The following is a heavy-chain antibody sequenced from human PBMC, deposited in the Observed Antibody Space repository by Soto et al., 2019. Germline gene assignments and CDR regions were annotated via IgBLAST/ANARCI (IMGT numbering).Heavy chain of an antibody. CDR3: ARGPGSWYYYYMDV. Sequence: QVQLVQSGAEVKKPGASVKVSCKASGYTFTSYDINWVRQATGQGLEWMGWMNTNSGNTGYAQKFQGRVTITRNTSISTAYMELSSLRSEDTAVYYCARGPGSWYYYYMDVWGKGTTVTVSS. D-gene: IGHD6-13*01. CDR1: GYTFTSYD. J-gene: IGHJ6*03. CDR2: MNTNSGNT. V-gene: IGHV1-8*01.